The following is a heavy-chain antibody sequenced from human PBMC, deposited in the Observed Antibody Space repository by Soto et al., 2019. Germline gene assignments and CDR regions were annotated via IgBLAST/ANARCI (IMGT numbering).Heavy chain of an antibody. D-gene: IGHD1-26*01. CDR1: DFSFTSHG. Sequence: GASVKVSCKAYDFSFTSHGISWVRQAPGQGLEWMGWISLYNGNTNYAQQFQGRVTMTRDTYINTAYMELTTLTSDDTAFYYCARGVSAGVDYWGQGTLVTVSS. V-gene: IGHV1-18*04. CDR2: ISLYNGNT. CDR3: ARGVSAGVDY. J-gene: IGHJ4*02.